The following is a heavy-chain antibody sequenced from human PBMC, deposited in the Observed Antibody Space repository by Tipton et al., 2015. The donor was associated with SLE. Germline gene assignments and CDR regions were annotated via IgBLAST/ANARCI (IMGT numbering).Heavy chain of an antibody. D-gene: IGHD3-10*01. CDR1: GGSINSRS. CDR2: ISYSGNT. CDR3: ARVDGSGPDAFDI. J-gene: IGHJ3*02. V-gene: IGHV4-59*11. Sequence: TLSLTCTVSGGSINSRSWSWIRQPPEKGLEWIAYISYSGNTKYNPSLKSRVTISGDTSRNQLSLKLSSVTAADTAVYYCARVDGSGPDAFDIWGQGTMVTVSS.